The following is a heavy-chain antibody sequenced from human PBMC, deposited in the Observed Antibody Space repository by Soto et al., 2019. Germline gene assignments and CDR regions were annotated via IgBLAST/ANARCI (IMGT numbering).Heavy chain of an antibody. CDR3: AREKITGLFDY. CDR2: IYFSGST. Sequence: PSETLSLTCTVSGGSISSSSYYWGWIRQPPGKGLEWIGSIYFSGSTYYNLSLKSRVTIFVDTSKNQFSLKLTSVTAADTAVYYGAREKITGLFDYWGQGTLVTVPS. J-gene: IGHJ4*02. D-gene: IGHD2-8*02. V-gene: IGHV4-39*07. CDR1: GGSISSSSYY.